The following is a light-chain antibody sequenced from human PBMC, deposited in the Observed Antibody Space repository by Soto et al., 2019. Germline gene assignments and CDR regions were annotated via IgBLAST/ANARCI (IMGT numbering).Light chain of an antibody. CDR2: GAS. J-gene: IGKJ1*01. CDR3: QQYGSSPTWT. V-gene: IGKV3-20*01. Sequence: ESVLTQSRGTLSLSPGERATLSCRASQSVSSNYLAWYQQKPGQAPRLLIYGASTRATGIPDRFSGSGSGTDFTLTISRLEPEDSAVYYCQQYGSSPTWTFGQGTKVEIK. CDR1: QSVSSNY.